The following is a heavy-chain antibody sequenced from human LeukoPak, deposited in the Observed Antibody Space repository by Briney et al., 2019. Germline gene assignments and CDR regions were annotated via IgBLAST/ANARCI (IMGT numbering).Heavy chain of an antibody. D-gene: IGHD3-22*01. J-gene: IGHJ2*01. CDR3: AKTSLGTMTVMVTGNWYFDL. CDR1: GFTFSNYA. Sequence: GGSLRLSCVASGFTFSNYAMSWVRQTRGKGLEWVSGIGGRDDTTYYAASVKGRFAISRDNSKNTLYLQMNSLRAEDTSFYYCAKTSLGTMTVMVTGNWYFDLWGRGTLVTVSS. V-gene: IGHV3-23*01. CDR2: IGGRDDTT.